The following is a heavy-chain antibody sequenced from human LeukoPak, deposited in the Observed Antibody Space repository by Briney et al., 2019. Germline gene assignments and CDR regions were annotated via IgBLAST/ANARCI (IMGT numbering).Heavy chain of an antibody. J-gene: IGHJ6*03. Sequence: SETLSLTCTVSGYSISSGYCWGWIRQPPGKGLEWIGSIYHSGSTYYNPSLKSRVTISVDTSKNQFSLKLSSVTAADTAVYYCARVAFGSSWYVYYYYYMDVWGKGTTVTVSS. CDR1: GYSISSGYC. D-gene: IGHD6-13*01. CDR2: IYHSGST. CDR3: ARVAFGSSWYVYYYYYMDV. V-gene: IGHV4-38-2*02.